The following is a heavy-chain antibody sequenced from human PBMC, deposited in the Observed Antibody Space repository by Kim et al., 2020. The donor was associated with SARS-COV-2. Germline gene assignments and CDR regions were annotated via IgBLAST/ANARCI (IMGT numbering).Heavy chain of an antibody. J-gene: IGHJ4*02. V-gene: IGHV3-23*01. CDR1: GFTFSTYA. D-gene: IGHD2-2*01. CDR3: AKMADTSWTNFDF. CDR2: ISGSGGST. Sequence: GGSLRLSCVASGFTFSTYAMSWVRQAPGRGLEWVSAISGSGGSTHYPDSVKGRFTISRDNSKNTLYLQMNIVRVEDTAVYYCAKMADTSWTNFDFWGQGTLVTVSS.